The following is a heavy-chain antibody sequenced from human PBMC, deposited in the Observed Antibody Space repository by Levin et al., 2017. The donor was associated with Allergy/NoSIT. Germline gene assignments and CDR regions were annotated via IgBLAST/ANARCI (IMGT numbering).Heavy chain of an antibody. V-gene: IGHV4-34*01. CDR3: AGGGNPTSVHFDY. Sequence: SETLSLTCAVYGGSFSGYYWSWIRQPPGKGLEWIGEINHSGSTNYNPSLKSRVTISVDTSKNQFSLKLSSVTAADTAVYYCAGGGNPTSVHFDYWGQGTLVTVSS. D-gene: IGHD4-23*01. CDR1: GGSFSGYY. CDR2: INHSGST. J-gene: IGHJ4*02.